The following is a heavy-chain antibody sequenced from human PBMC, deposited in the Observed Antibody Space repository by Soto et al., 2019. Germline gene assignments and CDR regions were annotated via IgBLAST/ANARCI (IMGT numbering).Heavy chain of an antibody. CDR3: ALGLLNATTYLVY. Sequence: QVQLVQSGAEVKKPGSSVKVSCKASGDTFTTNSLNWVRQAPGQGLEWMGGIIPVVGTTKYAQKYQDRVTITGDKSTNTAYMELSSLRSDDTAVYYFALGLLNATTYLVYWGPRTPVNVSS. D-gene: IGHD1-1*01. V-gene: IGHV1-69*06. J-gene: IGHJ4*02. CDR2: IIPVVGTT. CDR1: GDTFTTNS.